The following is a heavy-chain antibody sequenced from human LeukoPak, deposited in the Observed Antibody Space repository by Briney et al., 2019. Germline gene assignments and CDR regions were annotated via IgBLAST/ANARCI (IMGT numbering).Heavy chain of an antibody. V-gene: IGHV3-7*01. CDR1: GFTFSRHW. Sequence: GGSLILSCAASGFTFSRHWMGWVRQAPGKGLEWVASIKQDGSQYYVDSVKGRFFISRENAKNSVSLQMNSLRGEDTAVYYCARGPDFGDRLDYFDYWGQGTLVTVS. CDR3: ARGPDFGDRLDYFDY. CDR2: IKQDGSQ. D-gene: IGHD4-17*01. J-gene: IGHJ4*02.